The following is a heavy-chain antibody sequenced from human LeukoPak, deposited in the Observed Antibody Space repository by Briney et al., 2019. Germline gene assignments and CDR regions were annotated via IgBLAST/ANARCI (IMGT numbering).Heavy chain of an antibody. CDR3: ARPLWFGELSPFDP. V-gene: IGHV4-39*01. J-gene: IGHJ5*02. D-gene: IGHD3-10*01. Sequence: PSETLSLTCTVSGGSISSSSYYWGWIRQPPGKGLEWIGSIYYSGSTYYNPSLKSRVTISVDTSKNQFSLKLSSVTAADTAVYYCARPLWFGELSPFDPWGQGTLVTVSS. CDR2: IYYSGST. CDR1: GGSISSSSYY.